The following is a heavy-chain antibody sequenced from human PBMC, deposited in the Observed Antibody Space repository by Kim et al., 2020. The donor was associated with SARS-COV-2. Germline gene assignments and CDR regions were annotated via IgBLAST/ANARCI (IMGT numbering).Heavy chain of an antibody. J-gene: IGHJ4*02. CDR2: IYTSGST. V-gene: IGHV4-61*02. CDR1: GGSISSGSYY. CDR3: ARDYYDRSGYFDY. Sequence: SETLSLTCTVSGGSISSGSYYWSWIRQPAGKGLEWIGRIYTSGSTNYNPSLKSRVTISVDTSKNQFSLKLSSVTAADTAVYYCARDYYDRSGYFDYWGQGTLVTVSS. D-gene: IGHD3-22*01.